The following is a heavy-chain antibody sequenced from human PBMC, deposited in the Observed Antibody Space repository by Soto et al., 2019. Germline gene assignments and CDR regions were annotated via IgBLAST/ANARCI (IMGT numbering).Heavy chain of an antibody. V-gene: IGHV1-3*01. Sequence: ASVKVSCKASGYTFTDYAIHWVRQAPGQRLEWMGWINSANGNTQYSQKFQGGLTITRDTSASTGTMDLSSLRSGDTAVYYCARGGGGLRLGELPFFDYWGQGTLVTVSS. CDR2: INSANGNT. J-gene: IGHJ4*02. CDR3: ARGGGGLRLGELPFFDY. CDR1: GYTFTDYA. D-gene: IGHD3-16*01.